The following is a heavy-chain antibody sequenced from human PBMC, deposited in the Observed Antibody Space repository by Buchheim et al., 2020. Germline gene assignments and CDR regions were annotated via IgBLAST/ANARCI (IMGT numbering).Heavy chain of an antibody. CDR1: GGSFSGYF. CDR3: ARGDNSGYYDDAFDI. J-gene: IGHJ3*02. CDR2: INHTGST. Sequence: QVQLQQWGAGLLKPSETLSLTCAVSGGSFSGYFWTWIRQPPGKGLEWIGEINHTGSTHYNPSLKSRVTISVDTSKNQFSLKLSSVTAADTAVYYCARGDNSGYYDDAFDIWGQGT. D-gene: IGHD3-22*01. V-gene: IGHV4-34*01.